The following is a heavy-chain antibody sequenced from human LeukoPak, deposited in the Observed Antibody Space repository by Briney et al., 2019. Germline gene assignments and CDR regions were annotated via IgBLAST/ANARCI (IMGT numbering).Heavy chain of an antibody. Sequence: PSETLSLTCGVYGGSFNTYYWSWLRQPPGKGLEWNREINHNGRTSYNPSLKSRVTISVDSSKKQFSLKVTSVTAADTAIYYCARWTPRTEMKGLNYYYGMDVWGKGTTVTVSS. V-gene: IGHV4-34*01. CDR1: GGSFNTYY. J-gene: IGHJ6*04. CDR2: INHNGRT. D-gene: IGHD3/OR15-3a*01. CDR3: ARWTPRTEMKGLNYYYGMDV.